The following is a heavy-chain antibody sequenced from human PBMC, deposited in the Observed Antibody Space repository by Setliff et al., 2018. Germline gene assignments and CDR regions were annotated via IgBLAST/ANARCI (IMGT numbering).Heavy chain of an antibody. J-gene: IGHJ4*01. V-gene: IGHV4-59*08. CDR3: VRPGGTTVVARHFDY. CDR1: GDSLRNDY. D-gene: IGHD2-15*01. Sequence: TLSLTCSVSGDSLRNDYWTWIRQPPGKGLEWIGNMHAGGNINYNPSLKSRVTLSLATSKSQFSLNLTSVTAADTATYYCVRPGGTTVVARHFDYWGSGILVTVSS. CDR2: MHAGGNI.